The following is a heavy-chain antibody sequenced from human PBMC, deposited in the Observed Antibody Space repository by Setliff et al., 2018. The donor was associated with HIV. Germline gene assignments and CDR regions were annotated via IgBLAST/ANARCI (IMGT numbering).Heavy chain of an antibody. CDR2: ISYDGTVK. D-gene: IGHD3-16*01. V-gene: IGHV3-30*18. J-gene: IGHJ5*02. CDR3: AKGVKWLGP. Sequence: LRLSCAASGFTFSRYGMHWVRQAPGKGLEWVALISYDGTVKNSADSVKGRFSISRDDSKNTVYLQMHSLRVDDTAAYYCAKGVKWLGPWGQGIRVTVSS. CDR1: GFTFSRYG.